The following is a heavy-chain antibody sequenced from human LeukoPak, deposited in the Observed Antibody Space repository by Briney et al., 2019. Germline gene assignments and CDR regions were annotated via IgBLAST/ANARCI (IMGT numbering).Heavy chain of an antibody. CDR2: INWNGGST. D-gene: IGHD5-24*01. CDR3: VRVGDGYSF. CDR1: GFTFDDYG. J-gene: IGHJ4*02. V-gene: IGHV3-20*04. Sequence: GGSLRLSCVASGFTFDDYGMSWVRQAPGKGPEWVSGINWNGGSTGYADSVKGRFTISRNNAKNSLYLQMNSLRVEDTALYYCVRVGDGYSFGGQGTLVIVSA.